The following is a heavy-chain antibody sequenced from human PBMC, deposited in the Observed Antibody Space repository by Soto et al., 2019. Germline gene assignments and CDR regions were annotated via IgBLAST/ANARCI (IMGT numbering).Heavy chain of an antibody. CDR2: ISGDGSST. CDR1: EFTFRSYW. J-gene: IGHJ3*01. Sequence: PGGSLRLSCAASEFTFRSYWMHWVRQSQGKGLVWVSRISGDGSSTNYADSVKGRFTISRDNAKNTVYLQIDSLRAEDTAVYYCARSLPGTYGAFDLWGQGTMVTVSS. CDR3: ARSLPGTYGAFDL. V-gene: IGHV3-74*01. D-gene: IGHD1-7*01.